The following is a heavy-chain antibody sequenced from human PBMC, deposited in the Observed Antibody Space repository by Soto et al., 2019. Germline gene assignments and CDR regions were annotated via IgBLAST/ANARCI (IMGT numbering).Heavy chain of an antibody. CDR2: IKQDGSEK. CDR3: ARDLISATGFDY. J-gene: IGHJ4*02. D-gene: IGHD2-15*01. CDR1: GFTFSSYW. Sequence: EVHLVESGGGLGQPGGSLRLSCAASGFTFSSYWMSWVRQAPGKGLEWVANIKQDGSEKYYVDSVKGRFTISRDNPKNSLYLQLHSLRADDTAVYYCARDLISATGFDYWGEGALVTVSS. V-gene: IGHV3-7*05.